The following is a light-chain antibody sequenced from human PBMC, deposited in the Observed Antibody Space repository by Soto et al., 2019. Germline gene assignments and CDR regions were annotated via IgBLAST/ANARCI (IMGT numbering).Light chain of an antibody. CDR3: SSYTSSSPH. CDR2: EVS. CDR1: SSDVGGYNY. J-gene: IGLJ1*01. Sequence: QSALTQPASVSGSPGQSITISCTGTSSDVGGYNYVSWYQQHPGKAPKLMIYEVSNRPSGVSNRFSGSKSGNTASLTISGLQAEDEADYYCSSYTSSSPHFGTGTKVTVL. V-gene: IGLV2-14*01.